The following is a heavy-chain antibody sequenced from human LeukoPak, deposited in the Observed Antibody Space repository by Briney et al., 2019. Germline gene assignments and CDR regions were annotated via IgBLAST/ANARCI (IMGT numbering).Heavy chain of an antibody. J-gene: IGHJ5*02. CDR1: GGAISTYY. D-gene: IGHD5-18*01. V-gene: IGHV4-59*12. CDR3: ARVDTSMDWFDP. Sequence: TSETLSLTCTVSGGAISTYYWSWIRQPPEKGLEWIGNVYKSGNTNYNPPLKSRVSISIDTSKKQFSLRVSSVTAADTAVYYCARVDTSMDWFDPWGQGTLVTVSS. CDR2: VYKSGNT.